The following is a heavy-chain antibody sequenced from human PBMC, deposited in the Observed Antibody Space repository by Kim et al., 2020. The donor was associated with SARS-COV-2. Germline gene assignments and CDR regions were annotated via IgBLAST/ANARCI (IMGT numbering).Heavy chain of an antibody. CDR2: IGTAGDT. J-gene: IGHJ6*02. CDR1: GFTFSSYD. Sequence: GGSLRLSCAASGFTFSSYDMHWVRQATGKGLEWVSAIGTAGDTYYPGSVKGRFTISRENAKNSLYLQMNSLRAGDTAVYYCARARGGYYYYGMDVWGQGTTVTVSS. V-gene: IGHV3-13*01. CDR3: ARARGGYYYYGMDV.